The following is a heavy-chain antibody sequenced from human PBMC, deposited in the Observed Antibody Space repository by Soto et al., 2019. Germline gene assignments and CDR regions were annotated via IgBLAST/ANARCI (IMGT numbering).Heavy chain of an antibody. V-gene: IGHV4-34*01. Sequence: SETLSLTCAVYGGSFSGYYWSWIRQPPGKGLEWIGEINHSGSTNYNPSLKSRVTISVDTSKNQFSLKLSSVTAADTAVYYCARYDFWSETFDYWGQGXLVTVYS. CDR3: ARYDFWSETFDY. D-gene: IGHD3-3*01. J-gene: IGHJ4*02. CDR1: GGSFSGYY. CDR2: INHSGST.